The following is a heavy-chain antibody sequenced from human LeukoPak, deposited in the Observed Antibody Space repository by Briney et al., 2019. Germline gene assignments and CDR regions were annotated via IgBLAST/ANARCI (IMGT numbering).Heavy chain of an antibody. CDR2: LDSSGNN. CDR1: GGSISSHY. Sequence: SETLSLTCTVSGGSISSHYWSWIRQPAGKGLEWIGHLDSSGNNNCNPSLESRVAISLDTSKNQFSLKVKSVTVADTAVYYCAREIWGLRFDTWGQGTLVTVSS. D-gene: IGHD3-16*01. J-gene: IGHJ5*02. V-gene: IGHV4-4*07. CDR3: AREIWGLRFDT.